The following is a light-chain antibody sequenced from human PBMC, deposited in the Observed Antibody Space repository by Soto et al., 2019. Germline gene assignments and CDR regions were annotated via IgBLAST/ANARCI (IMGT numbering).Light chain of an antibody. V-gene: IGKV2-28*01. CDR1: QSLLHSNGYNY. CDR2: LGS. CDR3: MQALQTPPVT. J-gene: IGKJ4*01. Sequence: DIVMTQSPLSLPVTPGEPASISCRSSQSLLHSNGYNYLDWYLQKPGQSPQLLIYLGSNRASGVPDRFSGSGSGTDFTLKISRVEAEDVGVYCCMQALQTPPVTFGGGTKVEIK.